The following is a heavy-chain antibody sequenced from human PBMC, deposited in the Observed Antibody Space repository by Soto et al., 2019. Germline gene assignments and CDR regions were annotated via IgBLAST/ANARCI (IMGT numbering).Heavy chain of an antibody. CDR2: IFYSGTT. J-gene: IGHJ4*02. CDR3: ARDKITGLFDY. V-gene: IGHV4-39*02. Sequence: SETLSLTCTVPGGSFSSTSYYWGWIRQPPGKGLEWIGSIFYSGTTYYNPSHKSRVTISLDTSKNQFSLKLTSVTAADTAVYYCARDKITGLFDYWGQGTLVTVSS. CDR1: GGSFSSTSYY. D-gene: IGHD2-8*02.